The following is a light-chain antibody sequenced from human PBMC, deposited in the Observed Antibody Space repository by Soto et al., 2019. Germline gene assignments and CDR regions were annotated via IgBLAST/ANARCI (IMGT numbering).Light chain of an antibody. V-gene: IGKV1-39*01. CDR1: QTIGNY. J-gene: IGKJ1*01. CDR3: QQSYNTPRT. CDR2: AAS. Sequence: DIQMTQAPSSLPASDGDGVTITCRASQTIGNYLNWYQQRPGKAPNLLISAASTLQSGVPSRFSGSGSGTDFTLTITSLQPEDFATYYCQQSYNTPRTFGQGTKVDIK.